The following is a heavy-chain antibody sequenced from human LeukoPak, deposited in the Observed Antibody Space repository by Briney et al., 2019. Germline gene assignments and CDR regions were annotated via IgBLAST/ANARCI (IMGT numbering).Heavy chain of an antibody. V-gene: IGHV1-18*01. D-gene: IGHD4-17*01. CDR1: GYTFTSYG. J-gene: IGHJ6*03. CDR3: ARVMTTVTTAKLYYYYYCMDV. CDR2: ISAYNGNT. Sequence: ASVKVSCKASGYTFTSYGISWVRQAPGQGLEWMGWISAYNGNTNYAQKLQGRVTMTTDTSTSTAYMELRSLRSDDTAVYYCARVMTTVTTAKLYYYYYCMDVWGKGTTVTVSS.